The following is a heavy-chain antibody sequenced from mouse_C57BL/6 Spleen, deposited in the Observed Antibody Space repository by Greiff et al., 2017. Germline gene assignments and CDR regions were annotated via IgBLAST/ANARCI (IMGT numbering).Heavy chain of an antibody. J-gene: IGHJ3*01. CDR2: IRSKSSNYAT. CDR3: GRALYYYSFAY. Sequence: EVKVVESGGGLVQPKGSLKLSCAASGFTFNTYAMHWVRQAPGKGLEWVARIRSKSSNYATYYADSVKNRFTISRSDSPSMLYLQMNNLKTEDKAMYYFGRALYYYSFAYWGQGTLVTVSA. V-gene: IGHV10-3*01. D-gene: IGHD2-4*01. CDR1: GFTFNTYA.